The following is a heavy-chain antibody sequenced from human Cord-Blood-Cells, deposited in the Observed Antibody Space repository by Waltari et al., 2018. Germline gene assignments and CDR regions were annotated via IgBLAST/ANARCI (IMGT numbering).Heavy chain of an antibody. CDR3: ARDDDYSNSWDY. Sequence: WVSYISSSGSTIYYADSVKGRFTISRDNAKNSLYLQMNSLRAEDTAVYYCARDDDYSNSWDYWGQGTLVTVSS. V-gene: IGHV3-48*03. J-gene: IGHJ4*02. D-gene: IGHD4-4*01. CDR2: ISSSGSTI.